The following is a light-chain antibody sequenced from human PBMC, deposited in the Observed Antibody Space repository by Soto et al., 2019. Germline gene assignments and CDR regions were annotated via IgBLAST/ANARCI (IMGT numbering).Light chain of an antibody. J-gene: IGKJ5*01. CDR3: QQRRNWPTELK. CDR2: GAS. Sequence: LSPGEEAFLSGRAIQNISTYLAWSQQRPGQVPRLLIYGASTRATGIPDRFSGSGSGTEFTLTISSLESEDFAVYYCQQRRNWPTELKFGQGTLLEIK. CDR1: QNISTY. V-gene: IGKV3-11*01.